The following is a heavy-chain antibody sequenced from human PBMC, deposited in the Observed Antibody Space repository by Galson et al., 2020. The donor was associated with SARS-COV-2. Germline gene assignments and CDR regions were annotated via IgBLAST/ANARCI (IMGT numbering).Heavy chain of an antibody. CDR3: VRVGRFKYEILTGYQLYFDY. CDR2: IHSDGSST. V-gene: IGHV3-74*01. D-gene: IGHD3-9*01. J-gene: IGHJ4*02. CDR1: GFTFSSYW. Sequence: GSLRLSCVASGFTFSSYWMHWVRQAPGQGLVWVSRIHSDGSSTSYADSVKGRFTISRDNAKNTLYLQMNSLRAEDTAVYYCVRVGRFKYEILTGYQLYFDYWGPGTLVTVSS.